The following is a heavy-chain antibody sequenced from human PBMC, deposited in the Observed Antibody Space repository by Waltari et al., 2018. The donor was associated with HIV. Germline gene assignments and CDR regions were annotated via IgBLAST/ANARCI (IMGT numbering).Heavy chain of an antibody. J-gene: IGHJ4*02. D-gene: IGHD3-10*01. Sequence: QVQLQESGPGLVKPSETLSLTCAVSGYSISSGYYWGWIRQPPGKGLEWIGSIYHSGRTDYTPSLKSRVTISVDTSKNQCSLKLSSVTAADTAVYYCARDGLWFGELSAYWGQGTLVTVSS. CDR3: ARDGLWFGELSAY. V-gene: IGHV4-38-2*02. CDR2: IYHSGRT. CDR1: GYSISSGYY.